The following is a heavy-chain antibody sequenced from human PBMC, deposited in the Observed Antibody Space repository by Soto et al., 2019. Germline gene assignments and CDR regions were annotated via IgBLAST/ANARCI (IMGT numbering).Heavy chain of an antibody. J-gene: IGHJ4*02. CDR2: ISTSGNV. V-gene: IGHV4-4*07. CDR3: ARDNNDFWSLYPLAFDY. D-gene: IGHD3-3*01. CDR1: GGSLTNYY. Sequence: SETLSLTCTVSGGSLTNYYWSWIRQPAGKGLEWIGRISTSGNVVSKASLRSRLTMSVDTSKKQFSLRLTSVTAADTAVYYCARDNNDFWSLYPLAFDYWGQGALVTVSS.